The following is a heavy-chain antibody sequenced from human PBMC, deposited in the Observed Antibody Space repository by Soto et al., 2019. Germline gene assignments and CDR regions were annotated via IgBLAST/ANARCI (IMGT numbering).Heavy chain of an antibody. CDR3: ARLVVIAIPYCYSVMAF. CDR2: IYGGGST. J-gene: IGHJ6*02. V-gene: IGHV3-66*04. D-gene: IGHD2-21*01. CDR1: GLTVSNSY. Sequence: PRGSLRLPCGGSGLTVSNSYISWVRQAPGKGLEWVSVIYGGGSTDYADSVKGRFTISRDNAKNSRYLQMNSLRAEDTAVYYCARLVVIAIPYCYSVMAFWAQGSTVTVSS.